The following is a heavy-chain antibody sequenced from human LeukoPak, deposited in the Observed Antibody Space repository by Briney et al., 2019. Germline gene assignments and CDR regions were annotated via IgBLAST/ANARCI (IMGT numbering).Heavy chain of an antibody. D-gene: IGHD3-10*01. CDR1: GGSFSGYY. V-gene: IGHV4-34*01. Sequence: PSETLSLTCALYGGSFSGYYWSWIRQPPGKGLEWIGEINHSGSTNYNPSLKSRVTISVDTSKNQISLKLISVTAADTAVYYCARHKGSYYKTPIDYWGQGTLVTVSS. J-gene: IGHJ4*02. CDR2: INHSGST. CDR3: ARHKGSYYKTPIDY.